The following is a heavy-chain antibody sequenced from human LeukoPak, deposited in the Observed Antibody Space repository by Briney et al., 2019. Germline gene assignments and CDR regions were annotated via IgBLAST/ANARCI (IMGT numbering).Heavy chain of an antibody. CDR2: ISDYNGNT. CDR1: GYTFTSYG. J-gene: IGHJ5*02. CDR3: ARETDDSSGYYGNWFDA. Sequence: ASVKVSCKASGYTFTSYGISWVRQAPGQGLEWMGWISDYNGNTNYAQKLQGRVTMTTDTSTSTAYMELRSLRSEETAVYYCARETDDSSGYYGNWFDAWGQGTLVTVSS. D-gene: IGHD3-22*01. V-gene: IGHV1-18*01.